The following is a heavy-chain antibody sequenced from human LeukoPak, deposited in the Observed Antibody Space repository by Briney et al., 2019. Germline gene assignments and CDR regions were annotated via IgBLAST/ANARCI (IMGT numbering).Heavy chain of an antibody. J-gene: IGHJ5*02. CDR3: AKSGSSVFWS. CDR2: IKEDGCEK. V-gene: IGHV3-7*03. D-gene: IGHD3-3*02. Sequence: GGSLRLSCAASGFTFTNHWMSWVRQAPGKGLEWVANIKEDGCEKYYVDSVKGRFTVSRDNVKNSLFLQMNSLRVDDTAAYYCAKSGSSVFWSWGQGTLVTVSS. CDR1: GFTFTNHW.